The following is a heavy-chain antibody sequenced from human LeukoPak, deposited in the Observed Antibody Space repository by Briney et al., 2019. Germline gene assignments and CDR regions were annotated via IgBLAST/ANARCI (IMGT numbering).Heavy chain of an antibody. Sequence: PGGSLRLSCAASGFTFSSYTTNWVRQAPGKGLEWVAAISSSSRDIFYADSVKGRFSISRDNTQNSLSLQMSSLKAEDTAVYYCVREAAATLFDYWGQGTLVTVSS. CDR3: VREAAATLFDY. CDR1: GFTFSSYT. CDR2: ISSSSRDI. J-gene: IGHJ4*02. D-gene: IGHD1-26*01. V-gene: IGHV3-21*01.